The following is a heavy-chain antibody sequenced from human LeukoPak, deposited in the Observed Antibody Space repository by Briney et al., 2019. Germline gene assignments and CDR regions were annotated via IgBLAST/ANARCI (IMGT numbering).Heavy chain of an antibody. D-gene: IGHD4-17*01. CDR2: ISAYNGNT. CDR1: GYTFTSYG. Sequence: GASVNVSCKASGYTFTSYGISWVRQAPGQGLEGMGWISAYNGNTNYAQKLQGRVTMTTDTSTSTAYMELRSLRSDDTAVYYCALAGTVTHYGMDVWGKGTTVTVSS. V-gene: IGHV1-18*04. J-gene: IGHJ6*04. CDR3: ALAGTVTHYGMDV.